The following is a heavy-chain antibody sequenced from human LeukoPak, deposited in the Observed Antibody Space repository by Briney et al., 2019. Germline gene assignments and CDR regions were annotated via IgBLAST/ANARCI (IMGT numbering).Heavy chain of an antibody. CDR1: GGSISSYY. Sequence: PSETLSLTCTVSGGSISSYYWSWIRQPPGKGLEWIGYIYYSGSTNYNPSLKSRVTISVDTSKNQFSLKLSSVTAADTAVYYCARRKVAAPVDSWGQGTLVTVSS. CDR2: IYYSGST. CDR3: ARRKVAAPVDS. D-gene: IGHD2-15*01. V-gene: IGHV4-59*01. J-gene: IGHJ4*02.